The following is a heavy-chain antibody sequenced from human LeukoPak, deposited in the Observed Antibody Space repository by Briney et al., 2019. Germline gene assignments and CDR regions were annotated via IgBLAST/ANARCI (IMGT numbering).Heavy chain of an antibody. V-gene: IGHV3-30*01. J-gene: IGHJ3*02. Sequence: GGSLRLSCAASGFTFSSYAMHWVRQAPGKGLEWVAVISYDGSNKYYADSVKGRFTISRDNSKNTLYLQMNSLRAEDSAVYYCARGRSGAFEIWGQGTLVTISS. CDR3: ARGRSGAFEI. CDR2: ISYDGSNK. D-gene: IGHD3-3*01. CDR1: GFTFSSYA.